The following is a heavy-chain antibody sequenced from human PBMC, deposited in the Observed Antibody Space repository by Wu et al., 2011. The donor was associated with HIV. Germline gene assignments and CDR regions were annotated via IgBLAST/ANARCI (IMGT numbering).Heavy chain of an antibody. CDR2: IYHSGST. V-gene: IGHV4-38-2*01. J-gene: IGHJ6*02. Sequence: WIGTIYHSGSTYYNPSLKSRVTISVDTSKNQFSLKLSSVTAADTAVYYCARQILGWDSSAWYSPGYYQYYGMDVWGQGTTVTVSS. D-gene: IGHD6-19*01. CDR3: ARQILGWDSSAWYSPGYYQYYGMDV.